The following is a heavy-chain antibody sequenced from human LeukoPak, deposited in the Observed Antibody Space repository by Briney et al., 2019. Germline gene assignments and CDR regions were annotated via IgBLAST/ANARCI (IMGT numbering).Heavy chain of an antibody. Sequence: GGSLRLSCAASEFTFGNYALHWVRQAPGKGLQWVVVISYDGNTIHYADSVKGRFIISRDTSKNTLYLQMNSLRAEDTAVYYCARSGGLQKFDYWGQGTLVTVSS. CDR3: ARSGGLQKFDY. V-gene: IGHV3-30-3*01. J-gene: IGHJ4*02. CDR1: EFTFGNYA. CDR2: ISYDGNTI. D-gene: IGHD4-11*01.